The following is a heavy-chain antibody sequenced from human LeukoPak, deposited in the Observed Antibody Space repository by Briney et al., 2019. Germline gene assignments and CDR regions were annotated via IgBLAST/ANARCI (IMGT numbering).Heavy chain of an antibody. CDR1: GFSVTSNH. J-gene: IGHJ4*02. Sequence: GGSLRLSCAASGFSVTSNHMNWVRQAPGKGLEWVSIIYTGGTTHYADSLNDRFTISRDDSINTLYLRMNSLRAEDTAVYYCARSLVVIDYWGQGTLVTVSS. V-gene: IGHV3-66*01. D-gene: IGHD3-16*02. CDR2: IYTGGTT. CDR3: ARSLVVIDY.